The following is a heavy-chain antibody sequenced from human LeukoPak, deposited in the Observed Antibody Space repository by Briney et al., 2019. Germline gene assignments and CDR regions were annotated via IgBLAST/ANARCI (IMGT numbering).Heavy chain of an antibody. CDR2: INPSGGST. D-gene: IGHD6-19*01. V-gene: IGHV1-46*01. J-gene: IGHJ6*03. CDR3: ARETLWAGTGYYYYYMDV. CDR1: GYTFTSYY. Sequence: ASVKVSCKASGYTFTSYYMHWVRQAPGQGLEWMGIINPSGGSTSYAQKFQGRVTMTRDMSTSTVYMELSSLRSEDTAVYYCARETLWAGTGYYYYYMDVWGKGTTVTVSS.